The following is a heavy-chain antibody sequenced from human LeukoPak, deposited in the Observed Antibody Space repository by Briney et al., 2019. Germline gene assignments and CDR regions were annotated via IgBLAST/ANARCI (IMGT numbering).Heavy chain of an antibody. D-gene: IGHD2-2*01. V-gene: IGHV1-2*04. CDR3: ARGSGYCSSTSCPSLPFDY. J-gene: IGHJ4*02. Sequence: SGGTNYAQKFQGWVTMTRDTSISTAYIELSRLRSDDTAVYYCARGSGYCSSTSCPSLPFDYWGQGTLVTVSS. CDR2: SGGT.